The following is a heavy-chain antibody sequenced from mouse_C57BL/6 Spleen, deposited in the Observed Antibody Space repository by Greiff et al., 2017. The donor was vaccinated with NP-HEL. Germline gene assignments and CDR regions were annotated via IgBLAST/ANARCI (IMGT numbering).Heavy chain of an antibody. CDR3: ARGGWEDYAMDY. Sequence: EVQLQQSGPELVKPGASVKISCKASGYSFTDYYMNWVKQSHGKSLEWIGDINPNNGGTSYNQKFKGKATLTVDKSSSTAYMELRSLTSEDSAVYYCARGGWEDYAMDYWGQGTSVTASS. CDR2: INPNNGGT. CDR1: GYSFTDYY. D-gene: IGHD1-1*02. V-gene: IGHV1-26*01. J-gene: IGHJ4*01.